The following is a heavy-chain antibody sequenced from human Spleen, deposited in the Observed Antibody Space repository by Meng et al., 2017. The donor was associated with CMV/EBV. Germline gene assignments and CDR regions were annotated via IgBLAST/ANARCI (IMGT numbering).Heavy chain of an antibody. CDR3: AHIPRLRFLEWLFFDY. D-gene: IGHD3-3*01. CDR2: IDWNDDK. V-gene: IGHV2-5*01. CDR1: FSLSTSAVG. Sequence: FSLSTSAVGVGWIRQPPGKALEWLALIDWNDDKRYSTSLKSRLTINKDTSKNQVVRTMANMDPVDTATYYCAHIPRLRFLEWLFFDYWGQGTLVTVSS. J-gene: IGHJ4*02.